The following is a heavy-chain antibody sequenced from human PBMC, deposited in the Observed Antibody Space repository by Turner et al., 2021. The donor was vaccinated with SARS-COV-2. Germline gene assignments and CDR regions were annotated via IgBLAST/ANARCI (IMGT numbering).Heavy chain of an antibody. D-gene: IGHD6-19*01. J-gene: IGHJ2*01. CDR2: INSDGSST. CDR3: AREGLRAVPDFDL. Sequence: EVQLVESGGGLVQPGRSLRLSCAASGFTFDDYAMHWVRQAPGKGLEWVSRINSDGSSTTYADSVKGRFTISRDNAKNTLYLQMNSLRAEDTAVYYCAREGLRAVPDFDLWGRGTLVTVSS. CDR1: GFTFDDYA. V-gene: IGHV3-9*01.